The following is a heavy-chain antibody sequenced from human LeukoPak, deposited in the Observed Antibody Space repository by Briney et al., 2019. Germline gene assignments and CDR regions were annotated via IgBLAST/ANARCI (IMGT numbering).Heavy chain of an antibody. D-gene: IGHD3/OR15-3a*01. J-gene: IGHJ4*02. CDR3: ASVGLLTTVGAYYFDY. CDR2: IIPILGIA. CDR1: GGTFSSYA. V-gene: IGHV1-69*04. Sequence: SVKVSCKASGGTFSSYAISWVRQAPGQGLEWMGRIIPILGIANYAQKFQGRVTITADKSTSTAYMELSSLGSGDTAVYYCASVGLLTTVGAYYFDYWGQGTLVTVSS.